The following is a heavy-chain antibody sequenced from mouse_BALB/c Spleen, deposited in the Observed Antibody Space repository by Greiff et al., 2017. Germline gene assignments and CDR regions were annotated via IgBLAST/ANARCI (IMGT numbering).Heavy chain of an antibody. V-gene: IGHV1S137*01. CDR2: ISTYYGDA. CDR1: GYTFTDYA. J-gene: IGHJ2*01. CDR3: ARNSFDY. Sequence: QVQLKESGAELVRPGVSVKISCKGSGYTFTDYAMHWVKQSHAKSLEWIGVISTYYGDASYNQKFKGKATMTVDKSSSTAYMELARLTSEDSAIYYCARNSFDYWGQGTTLTVSS.